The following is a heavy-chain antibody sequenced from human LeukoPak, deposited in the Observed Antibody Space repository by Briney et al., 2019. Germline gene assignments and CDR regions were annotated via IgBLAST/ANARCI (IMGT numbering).Heavy chain of an antibody. Sequence: SETLSLTCTVSGGSISSSSYYWGWIRQPPGKGLEWIASIFYSGSTYYNPSLKSRVTISVDTSKNQFSLKLSSVTAADTAVYYCARLNKPGWFDPWGQGTLVTVSS. J-gene: IGHJ5*02. D-gene: IGHD1-14*01. V-gene: IGHV4-39*01. CDR2: IFYSGST. CDR1: GGSISSSSYY. CDR3: ARLNKPGWFDP.